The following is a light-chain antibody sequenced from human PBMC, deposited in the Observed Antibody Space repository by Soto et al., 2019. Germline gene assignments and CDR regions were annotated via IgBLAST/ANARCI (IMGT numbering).Light chain of an antibody. CDR3: QQYNNWPGGT. CDR1: HYVTTN. CDR2: GAS. Sequence: VMTQSPDTLSVSPGERATLSCRASHYVTTNLAWYQQRPGQAPRLLIYGASTRATGIPARFSGSGSGRDFTRTTRSLQSEDFAVYYCQQYNNWPGGTLGQGPKVDI. V-gene: IGKV3-15*01. J-gene: IGKJ1*01.